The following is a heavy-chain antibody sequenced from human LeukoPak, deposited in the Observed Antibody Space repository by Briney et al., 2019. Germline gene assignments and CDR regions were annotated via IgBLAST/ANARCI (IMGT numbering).Heavy chain of an antibody. J-gene: IGHJ4*02. CDR1: GGSISIGGYS. D-gene: IGHD3-10*01. Sequence: PSQTLSLTCAVSGGSISIGGYSWSWIRQPPGKGLEWIGYIYHSGSTYYNPSHKSRVTISVDRSKNQFSLKLSSVTAADTAVYYCARGSGTLWFGEFWGQGTLVTVSS. CDR2: IYHSGST. V-gene: IGHV4-30-2*01. CDR3: ARGSGTLWFGEF.